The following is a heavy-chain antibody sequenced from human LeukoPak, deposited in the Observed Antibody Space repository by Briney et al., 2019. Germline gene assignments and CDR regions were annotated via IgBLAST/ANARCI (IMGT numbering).Heavy chain of an antibody. Sequence: GASVKVSCKASGGTFSSYAISWVRQAPGQGLEWMGGIIPIFGTANYAQKFQGRVTITRDTSASTAYMELSSLRSEDMAVYYCARECCSSTREYNWFDPWGQGTLVTVSS. CDR1: GGTFSSYA. V-gene: IGHV1-69*05. J-gene: IGHJ5*02. D-gene: IGHD2-2*01. CDR3: ARECCSSTREYNWFDP. CDR2: IIPIFGTA.